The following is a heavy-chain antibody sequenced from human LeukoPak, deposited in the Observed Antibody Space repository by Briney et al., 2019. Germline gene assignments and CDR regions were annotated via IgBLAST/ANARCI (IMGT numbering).Heavy chain of an antibody. Sequence: GGSLRLFCAASGFTFSSYAMSWVRQAPGKGLEWVSAISGSGGTTYYADSVKGRFTISRDNSKNTLYLQLNSLRAEDTAVYYCARGGGYYDSSGYYEYYFDYWGQGTLVTVSS. D-gene: IGHD3-22*01. CDR3: ARGGGYYDSSGYYEYYFDY. J-gene: IGHJ4*02. CDR1: GFTFSSYA. V-gene: IGHV3-23*01. CDR2: ISGSGGTT.